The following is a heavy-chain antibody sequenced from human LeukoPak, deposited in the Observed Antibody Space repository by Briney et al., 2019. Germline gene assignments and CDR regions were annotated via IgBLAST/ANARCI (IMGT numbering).Heavy chain of an antibody. V-gene: IGHV4-59*01. Sequence: SETLSLTCTVSGGSISSYYWSWIRQPPGKGLEWIGYIYYSGSTNYNPSLKSRVTISVDTSKSQFSLKLSSVTAADTAVYYCARHYYDSSGYYWRWFDPWGQGTLVTVSS. J-gene: IGHJ5*02. D-gene: IGHD3-22*01. CDR2: IYYSGST. CDR1: GGSISSYY. CDR3: ARHYYDSSGYYWRWFDP.